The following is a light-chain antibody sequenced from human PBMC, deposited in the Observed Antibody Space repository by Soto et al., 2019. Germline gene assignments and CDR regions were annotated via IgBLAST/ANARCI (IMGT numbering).Light chain of an antibody. CDR2: GAS. CDR1: QSVSSN. CDR3: QQYIDWPPYT. J-gene: IGKJ5*01. V-gene: IGKV3-15*01. Sequence: EIVMTQSPATLSVSPGERATLSCRASQSVSSNLAWYQQTPGQAPRLLIYGASTRATGIPARFSGSGSGTEFTLTISGLQSEDFAVYYCQQYIDWPPYTFGQGTRLEIK.